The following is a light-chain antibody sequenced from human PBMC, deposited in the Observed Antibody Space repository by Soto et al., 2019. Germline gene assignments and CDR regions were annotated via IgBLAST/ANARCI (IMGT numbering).Light chain of an antibody. CDR1: QSISTK. Sequence: EIVMTQSPATLSVSPGERATLSCRASQSISTKVGWYQQKPCQAPRLLIYGASTRATGVPPRFSGSGSGTEFTLTISSLQSEDFAVYFCQQYNIWSSITFGQGTRLEIK. V-gene: IGKV3-15*01. CDR3: QQYNIWSSIT. CDR2: GAS. J-gene: IGKJ5*01.